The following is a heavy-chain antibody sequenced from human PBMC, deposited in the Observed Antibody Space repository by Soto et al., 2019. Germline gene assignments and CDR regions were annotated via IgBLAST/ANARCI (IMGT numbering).Heavy chain of an antibody. CDR2: INPNRGGT. D-gene: IGHD4-17*01. CDR1: GYTFTVYY. CDR3: ARLPADTTVTNPAAYFDY. Sequence: QVQLVQSGAEVKKPGASVKVSCKTSGYTFTVYYMHWVRQAPGQGLEWMGWINPNRGGTNYAQEFQGRVSMTGDTSVSTAYMELSRLRSDDKAVYYCARLPADTTVTNPAAYFDYWGQGTVVTVCS. V-gene: IGHV1-2*02. J-gene: IGHJ4*02.